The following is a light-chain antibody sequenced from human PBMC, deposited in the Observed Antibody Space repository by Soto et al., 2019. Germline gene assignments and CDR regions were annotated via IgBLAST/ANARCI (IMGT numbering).Light chain of an antibody. CDR2: GAS. CDR1: QSISSTY. CDR3: QQYGSSPRT. Sequence: EIVLTQSPGILSLSPGERATLSCRARQSISSTYLAWYQQKPGQAPRLLIYGASSWATGIPDRFSGSGSGTEFTLTISRLEPEDFAVFYCQQYGSSPRTFGQGTKVDIK. J-gene: IGKJ1*01. V-gene: IGKV3-20*01.